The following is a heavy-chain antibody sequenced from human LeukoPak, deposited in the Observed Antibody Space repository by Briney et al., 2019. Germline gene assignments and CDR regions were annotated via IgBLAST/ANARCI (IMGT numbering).Heavy chain of an antibody. Sequence: SETLSLTCTVSGGSISSYYWSWIRQPPGKGLEWIGYIYYSGSTNYNPSLKSRVTISVDTSKNQFSLKLSSVTAADTAVYYCARVNYYGSGSYIHWFDPWGQGTLVTVSS. D-gene: IGHD3-10*01. CDR2: IYYSGST. V-gene: IGHV4-59*12. J-gene: IGHJ5*02. CDR3: ARVNYYGSGSYIHWFDP. CDR1: GGSISSYY.